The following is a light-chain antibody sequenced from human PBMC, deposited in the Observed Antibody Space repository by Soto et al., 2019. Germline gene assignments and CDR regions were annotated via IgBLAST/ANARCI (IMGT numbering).Light chain of an antibody. CDR1: QSVRDN. J-gene: IGKJ2*01. CDR3: QHYNFWPGD. CDR2: RAS. Sequence: EILLTQSPATLAVSPGEGATLSCRASQSVRDNLAWYQQKPGQAPRLLIYRASTRATGVPARFSGSGSGTEFTLTISCLPSEHVSGYFCQHYNFWPGDFGQVTKVDIK. V-gene: IGKV3D-15*01.